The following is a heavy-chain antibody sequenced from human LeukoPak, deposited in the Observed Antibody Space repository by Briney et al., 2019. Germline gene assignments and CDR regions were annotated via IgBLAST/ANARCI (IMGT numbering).Heavy chain of an antibody. D-gene: IGHD3-22*01. CDR3: ARASRLLLMYLDY. Sequence: GRSLRLSCAASGFTFSSYAMHWVRQAPGKGLEWVAVISYDGSNKYYADSVKGRFTISRDNSKNTLYLQMNSLRAEDTAVYYCARASRLLLMYLDYWGQGTLVTVSS. CDR2: ISYDGSNK. CDR1: GFTFSSYA. J-gene: IGHJ4*02. V-gene: IGHV3-30-3*01.